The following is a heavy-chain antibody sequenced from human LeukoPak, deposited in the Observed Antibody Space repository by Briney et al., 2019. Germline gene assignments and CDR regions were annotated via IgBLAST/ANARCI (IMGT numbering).Heavy chain of an antibody. CDR2: IYYSGST. D-gene: IGHD2-2*01. CDR1: GGSISSSSYY. CDR3: ARQNADCGSTGCPIDY. Sequence: KPSETLSLTCTVSGGSISSSSYYWGWIRQPPGKGPEWIGSIYYSGSTYYNPSLKSRVTISVDTSKNQFSLKLRSVTAADTAVYYCARQNADCGSTGCPIDYWGQGTLVTVSS. V-gene: IGHV4-39*01. J-gene: IGHJ4*02.